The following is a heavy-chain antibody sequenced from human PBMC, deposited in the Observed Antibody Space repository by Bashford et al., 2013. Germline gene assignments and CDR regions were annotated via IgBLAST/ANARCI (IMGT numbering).Heavy chain of an antibody. J-gene: IGHJ6*02. CDR2: IIPIFGTA. CDR3: AMPLVEQWLVARADYYYYYGMDV. CDR1: GGTFSSYA. Sequence: ASVKVSCKASGGTFSSYAISWVRQAPGQGLEWMGGIIPIFGTANYAQKFQGRVTITADESTSTAYMELSSLRSEDTAVYYCAMPLVEQWLVARADYYYYYGMDVVGPRDHGHRL. D-gene: IGHD6-19*01. V-gene: IGHV1-69*13.